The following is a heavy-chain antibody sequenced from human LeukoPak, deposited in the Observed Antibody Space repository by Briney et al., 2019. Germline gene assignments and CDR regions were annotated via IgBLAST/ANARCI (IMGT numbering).Heavy chain of an antibody. CDR2: ISGSGGNR. D-gene: IGHD3-3*01. J-gene: IGHJ5*02. Sequence: PGGSLRLSCEASGLTFSNYAVSWVRQAPGKGLEWVSVISGSGGNRDYAHSVKGRFTISRDNSKNTVYLQMNSLRVEDTAVYYCAKDFWSGKNWLDPWGQGTLVTVSS. CDR3: AKDFWSGKNWLDP. V-gene: IGHV3-23*01. CDR1: GLTFSNYA.